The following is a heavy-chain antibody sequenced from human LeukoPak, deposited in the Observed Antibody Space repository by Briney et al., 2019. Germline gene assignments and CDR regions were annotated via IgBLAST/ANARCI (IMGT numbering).Heavy chain of an antibody. CDR1: GFTFSSYS. V-gene: IGHV3-48*01. J-gene: IGHJ6*03. CDR3: ARARGYYGSGSYYNPWNYYYYYMDV. Sequence: GGSLRLSCEASGFTFSSYSMNWVRQAPGKGLEWISYISTSATTIYYANSVKGRFTISRDNAKKSLYLQMNSLRVEDTAVYYCARARGYYGSGSYYNPWNYYYYYMDVWGKGTTVTISS. CDR2: ISTSATTI. D-gene: IGHD3-10*01.